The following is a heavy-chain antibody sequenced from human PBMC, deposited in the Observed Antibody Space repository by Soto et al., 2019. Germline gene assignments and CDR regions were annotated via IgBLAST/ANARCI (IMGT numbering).Heavy chain of an antibody. CDR2: AKQDGSGE. D-gene: IGHD1-26*01. J-gene: IGHJ4*02. Sequence: PGGSLRLSCAASGFAFSNYWMTWVRQAPGKGLEWVANAKQDGSGEYYVDSVKGRFTISRDNAKNSLYLQMNSLRAEDTALYYCATAGVGITTGDFDYWGQGTLVTVSS. CDR3: ATAGVGITTGDFDY. V-gene: IGHV3-7*01. CDR1: GFAFSNYW.